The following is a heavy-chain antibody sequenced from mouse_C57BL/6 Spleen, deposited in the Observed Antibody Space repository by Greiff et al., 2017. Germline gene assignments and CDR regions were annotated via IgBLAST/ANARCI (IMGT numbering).Heavy chain of an antibody. D-gene: IGHD2-5*01. Sequence: VQLQQPGAELVKPGASVKLSCKASGYTFTSYWMQWVKQRPGQGLEWIGEIDPSDSYTNYNQKFKGKATLTVDTSSSTAYMQLSSLTSEDSAVYYCAKKTYYSNYFYFDYWGQGTTLTVSS. CDR2: IDPSDSYT. V-gene: IGHV1-50*01. CDR1: GYTFTSYW. J-gene: IGHJ2*01. CDR3: AKKTYYSNYFYFDY.